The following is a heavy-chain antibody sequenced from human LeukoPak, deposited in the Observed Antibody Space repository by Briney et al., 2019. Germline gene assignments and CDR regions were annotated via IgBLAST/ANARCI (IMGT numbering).Heavy chain of an antibody. CDR3: ARRPLYGSGSYYNPYFDY. D-gene: IGHD3-10*01. CDR2: IYPGDSDT. CDR1: GYSFTNYW. J-gene: IGHJ4*02. V-gene: IGHV5-51*01. Sequence: GESLKISCKGFGYSFTNYWIGWVRQMPGKGLEWMGIIYPGDSDTRYSPSFQGQVTISADKSISTAYLQWSSLKASDTAMYYCARRPLYGSGSYYNPYFDYWGQGTLVTVSS.